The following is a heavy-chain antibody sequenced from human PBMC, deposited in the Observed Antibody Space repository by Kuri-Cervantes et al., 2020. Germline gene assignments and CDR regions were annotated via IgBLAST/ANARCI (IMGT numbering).Heavy chain of an antibody. J-gene: IGHJ4*02. CDR1: GFTFSSYA. D-gene: IGHD5-12*01. V-gene: IGHV3-23*01. Sequence: GSLRLSCAASGFTFSSYAMSWVRQAPGKGLEWVSAISGSGGSTYYADSVKGRFTISRDNAKNSLYLQMNSLRAEDTAVYYCARHSSYGGYDVFIDFWGQGTLVTVSS. CDR3: ARHSSYGGYDVFIDF. CDR2: ISGSGGST.